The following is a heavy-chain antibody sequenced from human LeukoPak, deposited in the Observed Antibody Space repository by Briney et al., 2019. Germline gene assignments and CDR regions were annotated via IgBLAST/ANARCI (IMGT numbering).Heavy chain of an antibody. CDR3: TRNSGWYGLS. J-gene: IGHJ1*01. Sequence: GGSLRLSCTVSGFTLSSYEMSWIRQAPGKGLEWVSSIDYDGGSGNYADSVKGRFTISRDNSNNTLFLHLNSLRGEDTAVYYCTRNSGWYGLSWGQGTLVTVSS. D-gene: IGHD6-19*01. CDR1: GFTLSSYE. V-gene: IGHV3-23*01. CDR2: IDYDGGSG.